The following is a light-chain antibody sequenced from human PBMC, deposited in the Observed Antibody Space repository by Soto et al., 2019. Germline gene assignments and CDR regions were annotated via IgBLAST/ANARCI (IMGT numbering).Light chain of an antibody. J-gene: IGKJ5*01. CDR2: GAS. Sequence: EIVLTQSPGTLSLSPGERATLSCRASQSVSRSYLAWYQQKLGQAPRLLIYGASSRATGIPDRFSGSGSGTEFTLTIISLEPEEFAVYYCQQRSNWPSITVGQGTRLESK. CDR1: QSVSRSY. CDR3: QQRSNWPSIT. V-gene: IGKV3D-20*02.